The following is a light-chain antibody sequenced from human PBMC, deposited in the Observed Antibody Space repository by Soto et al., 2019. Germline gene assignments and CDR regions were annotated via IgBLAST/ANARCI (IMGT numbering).Light chain of an antibody. CDR2: DAS. V-gene: IGKV3-11*01. CDR1: QSVSSY. CDR3: QQRSSWPLIT. Sequence: DIVLTQSPATLSLSPGARATLSCRASQSVSSYLAWYQQKPGQTPRLLIYDASNRATGIPARFSGNGSGTDFTLTISSLEPEDFAVYYCQQRSSWPLITFGQGTRLEIK. J-gene: IGKJ5*01.